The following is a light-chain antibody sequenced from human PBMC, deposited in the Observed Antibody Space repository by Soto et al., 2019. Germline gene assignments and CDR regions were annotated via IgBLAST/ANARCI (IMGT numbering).Light chain of an antibody. V-gene: IGKV3D-15*01. J-gene: IGKJ4*01. CDR1: QSVGSK. CDR3: QQYGDCPGA. Sequence: IVMTQSPPTLSVSPGERATLSCRASQSVGSKLAWYQQRPGQAPRLLIYDASNRATGIPARFSGSGSGTEFSLTISSLQSEDFAVYSCQQYGDCPGAFGGGTKVDI. CDR2: DAS.